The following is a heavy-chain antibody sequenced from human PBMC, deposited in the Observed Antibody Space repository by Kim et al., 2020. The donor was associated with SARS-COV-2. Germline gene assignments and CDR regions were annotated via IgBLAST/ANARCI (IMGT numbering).Heavy chain of an antibody. CDR3: ARKEYSKEGYYYYGMDV. CDR2: ISAYNGNT. CDR1: GYTFTSYG. V-gene: IGHV1-18*04. J-gene: IGHJ6*02. D-gene: IGHD6-6*01. Sequence: ASVKVSCKASGYTFTSYGISWVRQAPGQGLEWMGWISAYNGNTNYAQKLQGRVTMTTDTSTSTAYMELRSLRSDDTAVYYCARKEYSKEGYYYYGMDVWGQGTTVTVSS.